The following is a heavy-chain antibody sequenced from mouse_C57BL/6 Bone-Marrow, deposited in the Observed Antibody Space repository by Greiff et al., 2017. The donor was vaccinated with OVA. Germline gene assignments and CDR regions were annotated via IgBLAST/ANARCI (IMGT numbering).Heavy chain of an antibody. D-gene: IGHD1-1*01. V-gene: IGHV1-64*01. J-gene: IGHJ2*01. CDR2: IHPNSGST. Sequence: QVQLQQPGAELVKPGASVKLSCKASGYTFTSYWMHWVKQRPGQGLEWIGMIHPNSGSTNYNEKFKSKATLTVDKSSSTAYMQLSSLTSEDSAVYYCARKAITTVVAGDYWGQGTTLTVSS. CDR1: GYTFTSYW. CDR3: ARKAITTVVAGDY.